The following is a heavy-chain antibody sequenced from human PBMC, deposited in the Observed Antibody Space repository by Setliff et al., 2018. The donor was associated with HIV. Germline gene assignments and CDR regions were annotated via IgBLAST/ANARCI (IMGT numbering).Heavy chain of an antibody. D-gene: IGHD3-10*01. Sequence: PGGSLRLSCAASGFTFSNYAMSWVRQAPGKGLEWVSSISGSGNSAYYADSVKGRFTTSRDNSKDTLYLQMNSLRAEDTAVYYCAEVRLPYWGQGTLVTVSS. J-gene: IGHJ4*02. CDR3: AEVRLPY. CDR2: ISGSGNSA. V-gene: IGHV3-23*01. CDR1: GFTFSNYA.